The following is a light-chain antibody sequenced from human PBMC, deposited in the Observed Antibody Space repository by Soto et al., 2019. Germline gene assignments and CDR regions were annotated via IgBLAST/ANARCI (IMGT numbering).Light chain of an antibody. J-gene: IGLJ2*01. CDR1: SSDIGADSD. CDR3: QSYDSRLSGHVV. V-gene: IGLV1-40*01. Sequence: QSALTQPPSVSGAPGQRVTISCTGGSSDIGADSDVHWYQQLPGTAPRLLIYGDSNRPSGVPARFSGSKSGSSASLAITGLQAEDEADYYCQSYDSRLSGHVVFGGGTKLTVL. CDR2: GDS.